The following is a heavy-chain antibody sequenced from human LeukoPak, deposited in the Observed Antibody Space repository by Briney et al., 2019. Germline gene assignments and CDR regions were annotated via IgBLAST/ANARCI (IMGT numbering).Heavy chain of an antibody. D-gene: IGHD1-26*01. J-gene: IGHJ4*02. Sequence: GGSLRLSCAASGFTFSSYSMNWVRQAPGKGLEWVSSISSSSSYIYYADLVKGRFTISRDNAKNSLYLQMNSLRAEDTAAYYCARVGGATDYWGQGTLVTVSS. V-gene: IGHV3-21*01. CDR2: ISSSSSYI. CDR3: ARVGGATDY. CDR1: GFTFSSYS.